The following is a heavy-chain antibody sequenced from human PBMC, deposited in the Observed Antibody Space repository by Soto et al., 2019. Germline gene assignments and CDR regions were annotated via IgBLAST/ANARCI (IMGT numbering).Heavy chain of an antibody. V-gene: IGHV3-23*01. CDR3: AKARCTSNTCYVPDH. Sequence: PGGSLRLSCAASGFTFSGHIMSWVRQAPGKGLEWVSAISGSGGSPSYADSVQGRFTISRDNPKNTLYLQMSSLRVEDTAIYYCAKARCTSNTCYVPDHWGQGTLVTVSS. D-gene: IGHD2-15*01. CDR1: GFTFSGHI. J-gene: IGHJ5*02. CDR2: ISGSGGSP.